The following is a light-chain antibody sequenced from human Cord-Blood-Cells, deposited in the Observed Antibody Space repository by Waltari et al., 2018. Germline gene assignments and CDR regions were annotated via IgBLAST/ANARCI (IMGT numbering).Light chain of an antibody. CDR3: RSYAGSNNYV. Sequence: QSALTQPPSASGSPGHSVPISCTGTSSDVGGYQHVSWYQQHPGKAPKLMIYEVSKRPSGVPDRFSGSKSGNTTSLTVAGLQADDDADYYCRSYAGSNNYVFGTGTKVTVL. CDR2: EVS. V-gene: IGLV2-8*01. CDR1: SSDVGGYQH. J-gene: IGLJ1*01.